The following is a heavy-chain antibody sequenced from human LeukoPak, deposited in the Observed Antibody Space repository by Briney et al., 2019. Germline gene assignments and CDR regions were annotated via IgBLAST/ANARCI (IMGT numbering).Heavy chain of an antibody. CDR3: ARLFGRGYHSSGPQSY. CDR2: IYYTGST. Sequence: SETLSLTCTVSGVSISDSDYYWGWIRQPPGKGLERIGSIYYTGSTYYNPSLKSRLTISVDTSNNQFSLMLNSVTAADTAIYYCARLFGRGYHSSGPQSYWSQGTLVTVSS. D-gene: IGHD3-22*01. CDR1: GVSISDSDYY. V-gene: IGHV4-39*01. J-gene: IGHJ4*02.